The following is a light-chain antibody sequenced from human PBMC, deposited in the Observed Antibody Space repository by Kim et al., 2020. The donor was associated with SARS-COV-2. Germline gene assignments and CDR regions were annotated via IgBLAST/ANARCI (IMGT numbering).Light chain of an antibody. CDR3: QQYYSYPPVT. CDR1: QGISSY. CDR2: AAS. Sequence: ASTGDSVTIPCRASQGISSYLAWYQQKPGKAPKLLIYAASTLQSGVPSRFSGSGSGTDFTLTISCLQSEDFATYYCQQYYSYPPVTFGQGTKLEI. V-gene: IGKV1-8*01. J-gene: IGKJ2*01.